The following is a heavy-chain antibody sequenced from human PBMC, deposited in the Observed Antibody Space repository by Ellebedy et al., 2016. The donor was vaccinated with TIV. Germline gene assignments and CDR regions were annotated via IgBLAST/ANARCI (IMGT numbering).Heavy chain of an antibody. CDR3: ASEPVGVGPAFDV. CDR1: GLTFSSHA. Sequence: GESLKISCAASGLTFSSHAMSWVRQAPGKGLEWVSSITESVGNTYYAYPVKGRFTISRDNYKDTLFLQMNSLRAEDTAIYFCASEPVGVGPAFDVWGQGTMVTVSS. J-gene: IGHJ3*01. D-gene: IGHD1-14*01. CDR2: ITESVGNT. V-gene: IGHV3-23*01.